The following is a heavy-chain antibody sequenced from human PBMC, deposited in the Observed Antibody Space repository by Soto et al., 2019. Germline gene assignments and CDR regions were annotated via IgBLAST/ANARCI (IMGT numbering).Heavy chain of an antibody. D-gene: IGHD3-10*01. V-gene: IGHV3-33*01. CDR3: ARDLRGSAPYYYGMDV. CDR2: IWYDGSNK. J-gene: IGHJ6*02. Sequence: PGGSLRLSCAASGFTFSSYGMHWVRQAPGKGLEWVAVIWYDGSNKYYADSVKGRFTISRDNSKNTLYLQMNSLRAEDTAVYYCARDLRGSAPYYYGMDVWGQGTTVTVSS. CDR1: GFTFSSYG.